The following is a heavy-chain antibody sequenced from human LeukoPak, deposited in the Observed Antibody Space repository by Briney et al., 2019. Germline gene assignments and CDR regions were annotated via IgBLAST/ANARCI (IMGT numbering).Heavy chain of an antibody. CDR3: ARVGAYCTSNSCLDY. D-gene: IGHD2-2*01. CDR2: ISAYNGNT. CDR1: GYTFTSYG. Sequence: ASVKVSCKASGYTFTSYGISWVRQAPGQGLEWMGWISAYNGNTNYAQKLQGRVTMTTDTSTSTAYMELRSLRSDDTAVYYCARVGAYCTSNSCLDYWGQGTLVTVSS. V-gene: IGHV1-18*01. J-gene: IGHJ4*02.